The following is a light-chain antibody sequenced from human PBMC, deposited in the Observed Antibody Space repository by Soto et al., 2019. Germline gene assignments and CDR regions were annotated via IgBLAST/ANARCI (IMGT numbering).Light chain of an antibody. CDR1: XXISSW. CDR3: QQYNSYPYT. CDR2: KAS. Sequence: TQSPSTLSASVGDRVTITXXXXXXISSWLAWYQQKPGKAPKLLIYKASSLESGVPSRFSGSGSGTEFTLTISSLQPDDFATYYCQQYNSYPYTFGQGTKLEIK. J-gene: IGKJ2*01. V-gene: IGKV1-5*03.